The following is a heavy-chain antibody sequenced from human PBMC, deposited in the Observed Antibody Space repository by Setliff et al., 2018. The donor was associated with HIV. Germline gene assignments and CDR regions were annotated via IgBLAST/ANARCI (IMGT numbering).Heavy chain of an antibody. V-gene: IGHV1-24*01. Sequence: ASVKVSCKVSGYTLTELSRHWVRQAPGKGLEWMGGFDPEGGEPIYAQNFQGRVTMTDDTSTDTAYMELSSLRSEDTAVYYCATVKHYGDLYYFDYWGQGTLVTVSS. J-gene: IGHJ4*02. CDR2: FDPEGGEP. CDR3: ATVKHYGDLYYFDY. D-gene: IGHD4-17*01. CDR1: GYTLTELS.